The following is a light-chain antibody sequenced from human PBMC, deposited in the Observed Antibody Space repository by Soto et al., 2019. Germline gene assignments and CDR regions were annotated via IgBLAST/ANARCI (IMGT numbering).Light chain of an antibody. CDR1: ASDIGDNNY. Sequence: QSALTQPASVSGSLGQSITISCTGTASDIGDNNYVSWYQHHPGKAPKLIIFEVRFRPSGVSSRFSGSKSGDTASLTISGLQAEDEADYYCSSYTGSNIRYVFGTGTKLTVL. CDR2: EVR. V-gene: IGLV2-14*01. J-gene: IGLJ1*01. CDR3: SSYTGSNIRYV.